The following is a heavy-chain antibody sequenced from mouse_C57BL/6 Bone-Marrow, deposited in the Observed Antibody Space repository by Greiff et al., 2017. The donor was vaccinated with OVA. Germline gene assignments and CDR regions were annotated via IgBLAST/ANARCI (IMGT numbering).Heavy chain of an antibody. Sequence: QVQLQQPGAELVMPGASVKLSCKASGYTFTSSWMHWVKQRPGQGLEWIGEIDPSDSYTNYNQKFKGKSTLTVDKSSSTAYMQLSSLTSEDSAVYYCARCYYGAYYAMDYWGQGTSVTVSS. CDR3: ARCYYGAYYAMDY. J-gene: IGHJ4*01. CDR1: GYTFTSSW. CDR2: IDPSDSYT. D-gene: IGHD2-13*01. V-gene: IGHV1-69*01.